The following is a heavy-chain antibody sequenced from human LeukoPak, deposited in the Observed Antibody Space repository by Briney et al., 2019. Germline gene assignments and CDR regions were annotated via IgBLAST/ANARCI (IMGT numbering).Heavy chain of an antibody. J-gene: IGHJ4*02. D-gene: IGHD3-3*01. CDR2: ISGSGGST. V-gene: IGHV3-23*01. Sequence: GGSLRLSCAASGFTFSKYAMTWVRQAPGKGLEWVSAISGSGGSTYYADSVKGRFTISRDNSKNTLYLQMNSLRAEDTAVYYCAKYDFWSGYYDYWGQGTLVTVSS. CDR3: AKYDFWSGYYDY. CDR1: GFTFSKYA.